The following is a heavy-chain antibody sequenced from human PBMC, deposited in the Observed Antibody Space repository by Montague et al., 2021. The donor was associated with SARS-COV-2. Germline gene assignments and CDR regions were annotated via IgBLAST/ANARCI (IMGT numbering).Heavy chain of an antibody. CDR2: IFHTGTP. J-gene: IGHJ5*02. CDR1: GGSIGSGGFS. D-gene: IGHD6-19*01. Sequence: TLSLTCSLSGGSIGSGGFSWSWIRQPPGKGLEWIGHIFHTGTPHYSPSLKSRVTTSIDRSKNQFSLNLDSVTAADTAVYYCARLKVAPNGGWNWFDPWGQGILVTVSS. V-gene: IGHV4-30-2*01. CDR3: ARLKVAPNGGWNWFDP.